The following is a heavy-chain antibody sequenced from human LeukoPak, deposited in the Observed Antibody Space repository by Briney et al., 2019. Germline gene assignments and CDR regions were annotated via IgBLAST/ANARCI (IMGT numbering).Heavy chain of an antibody. V-gene: IGHV3-9*01. CDR1: GFTFDDYA. D-gene: IGHD2-2*01. CDR3: AKGYCSSTSCLWIY. CDR2: ISWNSGSI. Sequence: GGSLRLSCAASGFTFDDYAMHWVRQAPGKGLEWVSGISWNSGSIAYADSVKGRFTISRDNAKNSLYLQMNSLRAEDTALYYCAKGYCSSTSCLWIYWGQGTLVTVSS. J-gene: IGHJ4*02.